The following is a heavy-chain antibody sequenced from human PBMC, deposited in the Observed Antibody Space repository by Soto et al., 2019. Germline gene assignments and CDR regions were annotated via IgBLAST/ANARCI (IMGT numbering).Heavy chain of an antibody. CDR3: ARSLDY. J-gene: IGHJ4*02. Sequence: ELRLVESGGDLVQPGGSLRLSCSTSGFTFGSFWMDWVRQAPGRGLEWVANINQDGSEKYYVDSVRDRFTISRDNAKNSLYLQMNSLRVEDTAVYYCARSLDYWGQGTLVTVSS. CDR2: INQDGSEK. V-gene: IGHV3-7*03. CDR1: GFTFGSFW.